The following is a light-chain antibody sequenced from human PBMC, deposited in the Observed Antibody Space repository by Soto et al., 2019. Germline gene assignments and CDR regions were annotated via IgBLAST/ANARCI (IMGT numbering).Light chain of an antibody. Sequence: QAVVTQEPSFSVSHGGTVTLTCGLSSGSVSTIYYTSWYQQTPGQAPRTLIYSTSTRSSGVPDRFSGSILGNKAALTITGAQADDESDYYCVLYMGSGISVFGTGTKLTVL. CDR2: STS. J-gene: IGLJ1*01. CDR1: SGSVSTIYY. CDR3: VLYMGSGISV. V-gene: IGLV8-61*01.